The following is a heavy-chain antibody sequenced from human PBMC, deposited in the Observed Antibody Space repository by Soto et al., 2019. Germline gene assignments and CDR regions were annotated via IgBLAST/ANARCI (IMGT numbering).Heavy chain of an antibody. V-gene: IGHV4-61*01. CDR3: ARAETYYDFWSGYYWAFDI. J-gene: IGHJ3*02. CDR2: IYYSGST. CDR1: GGSVSSGSYY. D-gene: IGHD3-3*01. Sequence: SETLSLTCTVSGGSVSSGSYYWSWIRQPPGKGLEWIGYIYYSGSTNYNPSLKSRVTISVDTSKNQFSLKLSSVTAADTAVYYCARAETYYDFWSGYYWAFDIWGQGTMVTVSS.